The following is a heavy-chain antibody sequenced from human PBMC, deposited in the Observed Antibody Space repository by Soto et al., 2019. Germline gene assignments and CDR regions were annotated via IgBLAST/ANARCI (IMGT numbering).Heavy chain of an antibody. CDR2: IFYGGRT. CDR1: GGSITDGPYY. Sequence: PSETLSLTCTVSGGSITDGPYYWGWIRQPPGRGLEWIGSIFYGGRTYYDPSLKSRVTISIDTSKNQFSLNLNSLTAADTAVYYCTREQQLRYWGQGTLVTVS. CDR3: TREQQLRY. V-gene: IGHV4-39*01. D-gene: IGHD6-13*01. J-gene: IGHJ4*02.